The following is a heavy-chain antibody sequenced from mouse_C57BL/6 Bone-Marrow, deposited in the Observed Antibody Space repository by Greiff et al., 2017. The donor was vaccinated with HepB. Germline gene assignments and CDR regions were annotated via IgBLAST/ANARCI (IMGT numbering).Heavy chain of an antibody. Sequence: LSFTSSLFTFSDYYMAWVRQFPEKGLEWVANINYDGSSTYYLDSLKSRFIISRDNAKNILYLQMSSLKSEDTATYYCARLGYGSSYRYFDVWGTGTTVTVSS. J-gene: IGHJ1*03. V-gene: IGHV5-16*01. CDR2: INYDGSST. CDR3: ARLGYGSSYRYFDV. CDR1: LFTFSDYY. D-gene: IGHD1-1*01.